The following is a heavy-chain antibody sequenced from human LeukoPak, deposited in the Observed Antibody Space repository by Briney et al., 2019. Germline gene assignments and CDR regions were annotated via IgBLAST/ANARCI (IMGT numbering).Heavy chain of an antibody. V-gene: IGHV1-18*01. J-gene: IGHJ3*02. CDR2: ISAYNGNT. CDR3: ARGGSRSRRGDDAFDI. CDR1: GYTFTNYA. Sequence: ASEKVSSKPSGYTFTNYAMNWVRQAPGQELEWMGWISAYNGNTELAQKFQGRVTLATDASTSTAYVELRSLTSDDTAVYFCARGGSRSRRGDDAFDIWGHGTMVTVSS. D-gene: IGHD3-10*01.